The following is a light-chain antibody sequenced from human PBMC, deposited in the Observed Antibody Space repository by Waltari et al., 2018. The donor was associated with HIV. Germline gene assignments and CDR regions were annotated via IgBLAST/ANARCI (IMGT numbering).Light chain of an antibody. V-gene: IGLV3-21*02. CDR3: QVWDSSSDQGV. CDR2: DDS. J-gene: IGLJ2*01. CDR1: NTGRKT. Sequence: SYVLTQPPSVSVSPGQTARITCGGINTGRKTVYWYQHKPGQDPVHVVNDDSDRASGIPKRFSGSKSGDTATLTISRVEAGEEADYHCQVWDSSSDQGVFGGGTKLTVL.